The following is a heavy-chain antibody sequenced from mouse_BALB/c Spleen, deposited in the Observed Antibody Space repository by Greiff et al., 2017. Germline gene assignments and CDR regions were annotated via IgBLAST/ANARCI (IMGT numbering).Heavy chain of an antibody. CDR2: IDPENGDT. J-gene: IGHJ4*01. V-gene: IGHV14-4*02. CDR1: GFNIKDYY. Sequence: EVQLQQSGAELVRSGASVKLSCTASGFNIKDYYMHWVKQRPEQGLEWIGWIDPENGDTEYAPKFQGKATLTVDKSSSTAYMQLSSLTSEDSAVYYCTRSMGITTRYYAMDYWGQGTSVTVSS. D-gene: IGHD2-4*01. CDR3: TRSMGITTRYYAMDY.